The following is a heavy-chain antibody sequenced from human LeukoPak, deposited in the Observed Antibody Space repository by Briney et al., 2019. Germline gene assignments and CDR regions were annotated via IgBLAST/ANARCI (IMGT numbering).Heavy chain of an antibody. CDR2: IYYSGST. Sequence: KPSETLSLTCTVSGGSISSSSYYWGWIRQPPGKGLGWIGSIYYSGSTYYNPSLKSRVTTSVDTSKNQFSLKLSSVTAADTAVYYCVSAPQAYYYDSSGRSPFDYWGQGTLVTVSS. J-gene: IGHJ4*02. CDR3: VSAPQAYYYDSSGRSPFDY. V-gene: IGHV4-39*01. D-gene: IGHD3-22*01. CDR1: GGSISSSSYY.